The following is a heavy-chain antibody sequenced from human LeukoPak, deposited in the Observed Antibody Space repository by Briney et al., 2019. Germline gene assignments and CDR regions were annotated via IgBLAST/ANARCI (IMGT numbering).Heavy chain of an antibody. CDR3: ARSPLWKGVYYMDV. CDR1: GFTFTTYW. CDR2: IKQDGSEK. Sequence: PGGSLRLSCAASGFTFTTYWMSWVRQAPGKGLEWVANIKQDGSEKYYVDSVRGRFTISRDNAKNSLYLQMNSLRAEDTAVYYCARSPLWKGVYYMDVWGKGTTVTVSS. D-gene: IGHD2-21*01. V-gene: IGHV3-7*01. J-gene: IGHJ6*03.